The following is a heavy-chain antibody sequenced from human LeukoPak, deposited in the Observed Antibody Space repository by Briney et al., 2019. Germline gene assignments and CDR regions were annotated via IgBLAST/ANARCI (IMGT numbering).Heavy chain of an antibody. CDR1: GYTFTSYG. D-gene: IGHD2-2*02. Sequence: GASVKVSCKASGYTFTSYGISWVRQAPGQGLEWMGWISAYNGNTNHAQKLQGRVTMTTDTSTSTAYMELRSLRSDDTAVYYCARVPGRYCSSTSCYISLIPSYGMDVWGQGTTVTVSS. V-gene: IGHV1-18*01. CDR3: ARVPGRYCSSTSCYISLIPSYGMDV. J-gene: IGHJ6*02. CDR2: ISAYNGNT.